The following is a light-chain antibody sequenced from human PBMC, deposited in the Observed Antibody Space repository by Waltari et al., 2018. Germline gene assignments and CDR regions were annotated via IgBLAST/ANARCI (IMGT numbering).Light chain of an antibody. CDR1: ASPKKF. V-gene: IGLV3-10*01. Sequence: SYELTQPPSVSVSPGHTARITCSGAASPKKFAYWYQQKSGQAPVLVIYEDRDRPPGIPERFSGSSSGTMATLTINGAQVEDEADYYCYSTDISGNHRVFGGGTKLTVL. CDR3: YSTDISGNHRV. CDR2: EDR. J-gene: IGLJ3*02.